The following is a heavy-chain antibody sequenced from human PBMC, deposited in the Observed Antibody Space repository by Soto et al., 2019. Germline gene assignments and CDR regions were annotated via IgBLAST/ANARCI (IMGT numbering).Heavy chain of an antibody. CDR1: GFTFSSYG. J-gene: IGHJ3*02. Sequence: QVQLVESGGGVVQPGRSLRLSCAASGFTFSSYGMHWVRQAPGKGLEWVAVIWYDGSNKYYADSVKGRFTIARNNSYNTLYRYMNSLRAQDTAVCYCASAGDSDGFDIWGQGTMVTVSS. CDR2: IWYDGSNK. D-gene: IGHD3-16*01. V-gene: IGHV3-33*01. CDR3: ASAGDSDGFDI.